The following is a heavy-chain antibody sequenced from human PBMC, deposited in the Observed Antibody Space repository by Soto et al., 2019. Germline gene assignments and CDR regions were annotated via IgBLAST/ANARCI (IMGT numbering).Heavy chain of an antibody. CDR1: GFTFGDYA. J-gene: IGHJ3*02. Sequence: GGSLRLSCTASGFTFGDYAMSWFRQAPGKGLEWVGFIRSKAYGGTTEYAASVKGRFTISRDDSKSIAYLQMNSLKTEDTAVYYCTREMIIVVVKNPNAFDIWGQGTMVTVSS. CDR3: TREMIIVVVKNPNAFDI. V-gene: IGHV3-49*03. CDR2: IRSKAYGGTT. D-gene: IGHD2-15*01.